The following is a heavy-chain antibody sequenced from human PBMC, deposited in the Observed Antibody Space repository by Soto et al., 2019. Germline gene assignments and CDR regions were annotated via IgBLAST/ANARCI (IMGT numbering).Heavy chain of an antibody. V-gene: IGHV3-11*01. CDR3: ARGGWFGESPIDY. CDR1: GFTFSDFY. CDR2: ISSSGSNI. J-gene: IGHJ4*02. D-gene: IGHD3-10*01. Sequence: GGSLRLSCAASGFTFSDFYMSWIRQAPGKGLEWVSYISSSGSNIYYADSVKGRFTISRDNARNSLYLQMNSLGAEDTAVYYCARGGWFGESPIDYWGQGTLVTVSS.